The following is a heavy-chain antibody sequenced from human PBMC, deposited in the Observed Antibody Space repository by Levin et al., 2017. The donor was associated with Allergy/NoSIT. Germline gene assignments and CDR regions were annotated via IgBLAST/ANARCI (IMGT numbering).Heavy chain of an antibody. CDR3: ARDNRGPIGVVPAASGEFDY. CDR1: GYTFTSYG. CDR2: ISAYNGNT. Sequence: GESLKISCKASGYTFTSYGISWVRQAPGQGLEWMGWISAYNGNTNYAQKLQGRVTMTTDTSTSTAYMELRSLRSDDTAVYYCARDNRGPIGVVPAASGEFDYWGQGTLVTVSS. J-gene: IGHJ4*02. V-gene: IGHV1-18*01. D-gene: IGHD2-2*01.